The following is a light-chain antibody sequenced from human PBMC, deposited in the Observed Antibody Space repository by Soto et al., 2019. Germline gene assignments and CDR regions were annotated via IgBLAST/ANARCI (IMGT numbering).Light chain of an antibody. CDR2: GAS. J-gene: IGKJ4*01. CDR1: QGIGSW. CDR3: QQANSFPLT. Sequence: DIQMTQSPSSVSASVGDTVTITCRASQGIGSWLGWYQQKPGKAPQLLIYGASSLQSGVPPRFRGSASETDFTLIISSLQPEDFASYYCQQANSFPLTFGGGTKVEIK. V-gene: IGKV1-12*01.